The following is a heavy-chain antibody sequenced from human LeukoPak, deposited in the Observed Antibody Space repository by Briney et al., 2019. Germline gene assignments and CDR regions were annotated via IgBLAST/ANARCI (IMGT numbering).Heavy chain of an antibody. CDR1: GFTFSSYA. J-gene: IGHJ4*02. D-gene: IGHD1-26*01. CDR2: ISYDGSNK. V-gene: IGHV3-30-3*01. Sequence: GGSLRLSCAASGFTFSSYAMHWVRQAPGKGREWAAVISYDGSNKYYADPVKGRFTISRDNSKNTLYLQMNSLRAEDTAVYYCARGFSGSYIDYWGQGTLVTVSS. CDR3: ARGFSGSYIDY.